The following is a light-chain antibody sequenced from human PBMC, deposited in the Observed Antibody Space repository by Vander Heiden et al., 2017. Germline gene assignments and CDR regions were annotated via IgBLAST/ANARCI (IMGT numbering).Light chain of an antibody. V-gene: IGKV1-5*03. Sequence: DIQMTQSPSTLSASVGDRVTITCRDSQRISNWVAWYQQKPGKSPKVLIYKASSLESGGPSRFSGSGSGTEFTLTISSLQPDDFATYYCQQYNSWTFGQGTKVE. J-gene: IGKJ1*01. CDR2: KAS. CDR3: QQYNSWT. CDR1: QRISNW.